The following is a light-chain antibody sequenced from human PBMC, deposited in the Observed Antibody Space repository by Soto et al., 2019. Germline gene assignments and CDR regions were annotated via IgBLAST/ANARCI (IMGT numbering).Light chain of an antibody. Sequence: IQMTQSPSSLSASVGDRVTITCRASQTIDKYLNWYQHIPGRAPKLLIYGASSLQSGVPTRFSGSGGGTYFTLTISSLQHEDFATYYCQKSYSSPGTFGRGTRVE. CDR3: QKSYSSPGT. CDR1: QTIDKY. J-gene: IGKJ1*01. CDR2: GAS. V-gene: IGKV1-39*01.